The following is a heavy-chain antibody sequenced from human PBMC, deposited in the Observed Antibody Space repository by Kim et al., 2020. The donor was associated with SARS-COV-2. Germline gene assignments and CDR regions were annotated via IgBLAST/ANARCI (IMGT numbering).Heavy chain of an antibody. CDR2: IYPGDSDT. CDR3: ARAFDGSGSYLADYYCYYGMDV. Sequence: GESLKISCKGSGYSFTSYWIGWVRQMPGKGLEWMGIIYPGDSDTRYSPSFQGQVTISADKSISTAYLQWSSLKASDTAMYYCARAFDGSGSYLADYYCYYGMDVGGQGTTVTVSS. D-gene: IGHD3-10*01. V-gene: IGHV5-51*01. CDR1: GYSFTSYW. J-gene: IGHJ6*02.